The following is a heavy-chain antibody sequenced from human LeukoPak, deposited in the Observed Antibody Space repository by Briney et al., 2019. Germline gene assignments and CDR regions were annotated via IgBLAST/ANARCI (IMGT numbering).Heavy chain of an antibody. CDR3: ARVQAMIVVASYYFDY. Sequence: ASVTVSFKSSGYTFTGYYMHWVRQPPGQGLEWMGWINPNSGGTNYAQKFQGRVTMTRDTSISTAYMELSRLRSDDTAVYYCARVQAMIVVASYYFDYWGQGTLVTVSS. D-gene: IGHD3-22*01. V-gene: IGHV1-2*02. CDR1: GYTFTGYY. J-gene: IGHJ4*02. CDR2: INPNSGGT.